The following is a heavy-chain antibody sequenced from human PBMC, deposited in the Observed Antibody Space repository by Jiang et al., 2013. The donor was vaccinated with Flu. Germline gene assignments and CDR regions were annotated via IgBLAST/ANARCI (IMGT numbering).Heavy chain of an antibody. CDR1: GASVISSDW. J-gene: IGHJ4*02. V-gene: IGHV4-4*02. Sequence: PGLVKPSGTLSLTCAVSGASVISSDWWSWVRQAPGKGLEWIGEIYHSGSINHNPSLKSRVTISVDKSKNQFSLKLTSVTAADTAVYYCARGLEPSYHDSSLDSWGRGTLVTVSS. D-gene: IGHD3-22*01. CDR2: IYHSGSI. CDR3: ARGLEPSYHDSSLDS.